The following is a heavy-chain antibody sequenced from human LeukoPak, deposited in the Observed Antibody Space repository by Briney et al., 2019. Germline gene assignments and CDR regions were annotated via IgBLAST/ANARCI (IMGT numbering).Heavy chain of an antibody. CDR3: ARDPNIVSAVTLRAFDI. D-gene: IGHD5/OR15-5a*01. Sequence: PGGSLRLSCAASGFTFNSFWINWVRQPPGKGLEWIGEVFHDGSPNYNPSFRGRVTILVDKSKNQFSLNLGSLTAADTAMYYCARDPNIVSAVTLRAFDIWGQGTMVSVSS. CDR2: VFHDGSP. J-gene: IGHJ3*02. V-gene: IGHV4-4*02. CDR1: GFTFNSFW.